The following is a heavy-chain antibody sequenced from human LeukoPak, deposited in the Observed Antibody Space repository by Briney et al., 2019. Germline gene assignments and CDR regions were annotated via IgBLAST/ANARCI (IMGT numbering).Heavy chain of an antibody. CDR1: GGSFSGYY. D-gene: IGHD6-6*01. CDR2: INHSGST. V-gene: IGHV4-34*01. CDR3: ARGRAARYPPYYYHYGMDV. Sequence: PSETLSLTCAVYGGSFSGYYWSWIRQPPGKGLEWIGEINHSGSTNYNPSLKSRVTISVDTSKNQFSLKLSSVTAADTAVYYCARGRAARYPPYYYHYGMDVWGQGTTVTVSS. J-gene: IGHJ6*02.